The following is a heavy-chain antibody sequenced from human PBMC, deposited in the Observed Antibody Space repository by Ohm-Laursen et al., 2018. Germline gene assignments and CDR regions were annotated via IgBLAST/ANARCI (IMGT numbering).Heavy chain of an antibody. V-gene: IGHV3-66*01. CDR3: AGVRDAYNSPQDS. J-gene: IGHJ5*01. CDR2: LYSAGNT. CDR1: GFTVSDNY. D-gene: IGHD5-24*01. Sequence: SLRLSCTASGFTVSDNYMSWVRQAPGKGLEWVSVLYSAGNTYYADSVKGRFTISRDNSKNTLYLQMNSLRAEDTAVYYCAGVRDAYNSPQDSWGHGTLVTVSS.